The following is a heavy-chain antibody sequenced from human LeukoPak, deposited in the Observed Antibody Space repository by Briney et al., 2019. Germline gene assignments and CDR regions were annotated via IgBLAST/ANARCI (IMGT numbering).Heavy chain of an antibody. D-gene: IGHD6-13*01. Sequence: SPSETLSLTCTVSGGSFSNYYWSWIRQTPGKGLEWIGYIYYTGSANYNPSLKSRVTISVDTSKNQFSLKLSSVTAADTAVYYCARGLGSRSFVVGWFDPWGQGTLVTVSS. V-gene: IGHV4-59*01. CDR3: ARGLGSRSFVVGWFDP. J-gene: IGHJ5*02. CDR1: GGSFSNYY. CDR2: IYYTGSA.